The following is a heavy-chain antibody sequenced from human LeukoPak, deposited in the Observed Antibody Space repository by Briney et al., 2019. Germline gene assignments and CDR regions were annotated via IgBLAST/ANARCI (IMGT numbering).Heavy chain of an antibody. J-gene: IGHJ4*02. CDR2: ISYDGSNK. CDR1: GFTFNNFT. Sequence: GGSLRLSCAVSGFTFNNFTMHWVRQAPGKGLEWVAVISYDGSNKYYADSVKGRFTISRDNSKNTLYLQMNSLRAEDTAVYYCAKSLSDRFGAARGFDYWGQGTLVTVSS. CDR3: AKSLSDRFGAARGFDY. V-gene: IGHV3-30-3*02. D-gene: IGHD6-6*01.